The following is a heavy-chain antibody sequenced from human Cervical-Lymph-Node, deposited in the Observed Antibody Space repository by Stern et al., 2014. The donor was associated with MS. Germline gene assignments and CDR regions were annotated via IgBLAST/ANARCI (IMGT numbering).Heavy chain of an antibody. CDR3: ARILVPDAFDI. Sequence: QVQLQESGPGLVKPSETLSLTCTVSGGSISSYSWSWIRQPPGKGLEWIGYIYYSGSTNYNTSLKSRLTISVDTSKNQFSLKLSSVTAADTAVYYCARILVPDAFDIWGQGTLVTVSS. CDR2: IYYSGST. D-gene: IGHD2/OR15-2a*01. V-gene: IGHV4-59*01. CDR1: GGSISSYS. J-gene: IGHJ3*02.